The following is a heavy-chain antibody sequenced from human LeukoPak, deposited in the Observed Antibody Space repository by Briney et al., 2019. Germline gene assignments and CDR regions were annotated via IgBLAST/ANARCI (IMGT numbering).Heavy chain of an antibody. CDR1: GFTFSSYW. D-gene: IGHD3-22*01. J-gene: IGHJ4*02. V-gene: IGHV3-74*01. Sequence: PGGSLRLSCAASGFTFSSYWMHWVRQAPGKGLVWVSRINSDGSTITYADSVKGRFTISRDNAKNTLYLQMNSLRAEDTAVYCCAKDQSYYDSSGYYQTTGTFDYWGQGTLVTVSS. CDR3: AKDQSYYDSSGYYQTTGTFDY. CDR2: INSDGSTI.